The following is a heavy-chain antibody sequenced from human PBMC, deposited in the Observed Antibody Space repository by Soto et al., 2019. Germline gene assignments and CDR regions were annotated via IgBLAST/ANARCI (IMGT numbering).Heavy chain of an antibody. Sequence: QLQLQESGPGLVKPSETLSLTCSVSGVSVSSRGYYWDWIRQPPGKGLEWIGSVAYSGSTYYNPSLKSRVTISEDRSKNPFSLKLDSMTAADTSVYYCARRRTNTDIRPPRGYYFDFWGLGILVTVSS. CDR2: VAYSGST. V-gene: IGHV4-39*02. D-gene: IGHD3-10*01. J-gene: IGHJ4*02. CDR1: GVSVSSRGYY. CDR3: ARRRTNTDIRPPRGYYFDF.